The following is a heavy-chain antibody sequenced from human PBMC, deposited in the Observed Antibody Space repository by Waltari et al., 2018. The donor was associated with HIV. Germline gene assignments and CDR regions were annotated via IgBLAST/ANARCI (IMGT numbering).Heavy chain of an antibody. D-gene: IGHD2-15*01. CDR2: MFHSGST. J-gene: IGHJ1*01. CDR1: GYVIRSGFY. CDR3: ARSQENSGGLAFQL. V-gene: IGHV4-38-2*02. Sequence: QVQLQESGPGLVRPSETLSLNCTVSGYVIRSGFYWAWLRRPRGKGLEWIGSMFHSGSTYYNPSLKCRVTMSIDVTKNRFSWNLKSVTATDTARYYCARSQENSGGLAFQLWGLGTLVTVSS.